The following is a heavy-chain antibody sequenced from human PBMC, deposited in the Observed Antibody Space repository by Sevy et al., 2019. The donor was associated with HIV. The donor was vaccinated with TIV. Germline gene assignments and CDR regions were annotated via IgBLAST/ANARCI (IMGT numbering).Heavy chain of an antibody. CDR3: AREGQLWFVYYFDN. CDR1: GFTFSNYA. CDR2: ISGSGGSGDKT. J-gene: IGHJ4*02. V-gene: IGHV3-23*01. Sequence: GGSLRLSCAASGFTFSNYAMNWVRQAPGKGLEWVSGISGSGGSGDKTNYADSVKGRFTISRDNSKNTLYLQMNSLRPEDTAIYYCAREGQLWFVYYFDNWGQGTLVTVSS. D-gene: IGHD3-10*01.